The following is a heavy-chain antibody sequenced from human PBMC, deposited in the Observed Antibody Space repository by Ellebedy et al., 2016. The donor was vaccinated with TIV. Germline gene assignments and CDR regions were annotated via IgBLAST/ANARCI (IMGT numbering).Heavy chain of an antibody. CDR2: ISDSGGNT. CDR1: GFPFSSYA. V-gene: IGHV3-23*01. CDR3: AKGWLGAGAGTDFDY. Sequence: GESLKIFXAASGFPFSSYAMSWVRQPPGKGLEWVSSISDSGGNTYYADSVRGRFTFSRDNSKNTLYLQMNSLRADDTAVYYCAKGWLGAGAGTDFDYWGRGTLVTVSS. D-gene: IGHD6-13*01. J-gene: IGHJ4*02.